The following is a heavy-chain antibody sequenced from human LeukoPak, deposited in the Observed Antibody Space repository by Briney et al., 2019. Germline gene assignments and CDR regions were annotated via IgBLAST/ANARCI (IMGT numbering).Heavy chain of an antibody. Sequence: QPGGSLRLSCAASGFTFSSYAMSWVRQDPGKGLEWVSAISGSGGSTYYADSVKGRFTISRDNAKNSLYLQMNSLRAEDTAVYYCARDRPYYSYCFDILGQGTMVTVSS. D-gene: IGHD2-21*01. J-gene: IGHJ3*02. CDR3: ARDRPYYSYCFDI. CDR2: ISGSGGST. CDR1: GFTFSSYA. V-gene: IGHV3-23*01.